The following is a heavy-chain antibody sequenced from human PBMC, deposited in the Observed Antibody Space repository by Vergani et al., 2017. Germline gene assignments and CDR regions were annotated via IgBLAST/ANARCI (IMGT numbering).Heavy chain of an antibody. CDR2: INPNSGGT. D-gene: IGHD1-26*01. CDR3: ARDLVVGATYYYYGMDV. J-gene: IGHJ6*02. CDR1: GYTFTGYY. Sequence: QVQLVQSGAEVKKPGASVKVSCKASGYTFTGYYMHWVRQAPGQGLEWMGWINPNSGGTNYAQKFQGRVTMTRDTSISTAYMELSRLRSDETAVYYCARDLVVGATYYYYGMDVWGQGNTVTVSS. V-gene: IGHV1-2*02.